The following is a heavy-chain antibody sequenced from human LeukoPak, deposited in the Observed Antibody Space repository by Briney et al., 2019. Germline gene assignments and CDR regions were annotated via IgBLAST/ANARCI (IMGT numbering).Heavy chain of an antibody. V-gene: IGHV4-34*01. CDR3: AIGTSTSVSCSDPFDF. J-gene: IGHJ4*02. D-gene: IGHD5/OR15-5a*01. Sequence: SETLSLTCEVSVESLSTYYYSWIRQPPGKGLEWIGEVNHSRSTDYKPSLRSRVKISLDTTKKQFSLKMNFVTAADTAVYFCAIGTSTSVSCSDPFDFWGQGTVVTVSS. CDR1: VESLSTYY. CDR2: VNHSRST.